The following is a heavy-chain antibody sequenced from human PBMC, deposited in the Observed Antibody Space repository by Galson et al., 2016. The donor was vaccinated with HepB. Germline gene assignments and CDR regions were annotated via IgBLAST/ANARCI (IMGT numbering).Heavy chain of an antibody. J-gene: IGHJ4*02. CDR2: ITGSGAGT. CDR1: GLTFSNYA. D-gene: IGHD6-25*01. Sequence: SLRLSCAGSGLTFSNYAMTWVRQSPGKGLEWVSTITGSGAGTYYADSAKGRFTVSRDNSKNTLFLQMNSLRAEDTGLYYCAREDPRIAAAILDSWGQGTLVTVSS. CDR3: AREDPRIAAAILDS. V-gene: IGHV3-23*01.